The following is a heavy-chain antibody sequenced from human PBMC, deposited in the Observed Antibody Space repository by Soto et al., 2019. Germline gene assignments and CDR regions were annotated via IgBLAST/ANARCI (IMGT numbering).Heavy chain of an antibody. D-gene: IGHD3-9*01. Sequence: QPXGSLRLSCVASGFTFSSYALHWVRQAPGKGLEWVAVTSYDGSNKYYADSVEGRFTISRDNSKNTLYLQTSSLTTEDTAMYYCARDWETSATGLIDSWGQGTLVTVSS. J-gene: IGHJ4*02. CDR1: GFTFSSYA. CDR3: ARDWETSATGLIDS. CDR2: TSYDGSNK. V-gene: IGHV3-30-3*01.